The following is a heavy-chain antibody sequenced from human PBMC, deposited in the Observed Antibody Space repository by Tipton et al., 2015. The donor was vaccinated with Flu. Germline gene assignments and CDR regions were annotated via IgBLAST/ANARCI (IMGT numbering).Heavy chain of an antibody. Sequence: TLSLTCTVSGGSISRYYWSWIRQSVGKGPEWIGRTHTNGNTNYNSSFGSRLTMSLDTSKSQFSMTLTSVTVADTAVYYCTSGNFYDSSGYFAFWGQGILVTVSS. J-gene: IGHJ4*02. CDR3: TSGNFYDSSGYFAF. V-gene: IGHV4-4*07. CDR1: GGSISRYY. CDR2: THTNGNT. D-gene: IGHD3-22*01.